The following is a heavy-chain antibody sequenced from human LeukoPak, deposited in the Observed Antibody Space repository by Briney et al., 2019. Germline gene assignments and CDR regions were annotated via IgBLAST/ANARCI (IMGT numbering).Heavy chain of an antibody. CDR1: GFTFSSYA. V-gene: IGHV3-23*01. CDR3: AKERFRALDP. Sequence: GGSLRLSCTGSGFTFSSYAMTWVRQAPGKGLEWVSTISGSGDARYYADSVKGRFTISRDNPISTLYLQMSSLRAEDTALYYCAKERFRALDPWGQGTLVSVAS. D-gene: IGHD3-3*01. J-gene: IGHJ5*02. CDR2: ISGSGDAR.